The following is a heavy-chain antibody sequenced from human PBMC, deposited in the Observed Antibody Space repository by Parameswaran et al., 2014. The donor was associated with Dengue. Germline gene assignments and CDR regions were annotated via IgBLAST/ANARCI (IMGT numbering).Heavy chain of an antibody. CDR3: ARRGYGDYLYYYYGMDV. V-gene: IGHV5-51*01. Sequence: VRQAPGKGLEWMGIIYPGDSDTRYSPSFQGQVTISADKSISTAYLQWSSLKASDTAMYYCARRGYGDYLYYYYGMDVWGQGTTVTVSS. CDR2: IYPGDSDT. J-gene: IGHJ6*02. D-gene: IGHD4-17*01.